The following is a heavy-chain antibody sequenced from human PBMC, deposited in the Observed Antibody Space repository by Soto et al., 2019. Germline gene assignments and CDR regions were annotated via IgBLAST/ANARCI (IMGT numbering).Heavy chain of an antibody. V-gene: IGHV1-3*01. CDR2: INAGNGNT. J-gene: IGHJ4*02. CDR1: GYTFTSYA. D-gene: IGHD3-10*01. CDR3: AREEGHYYGSGSYYVPFDY. Sequence: ASVKVSRKASGYTFTSYAMHWVRPAPRQKLEWMGWINAGNGNTKYSQKFQGRVTITRDTSASTAYMELSSLRSEDTAVYYCAREEGHYYGSGSYYVPFDYWGQGTLVTVSS.